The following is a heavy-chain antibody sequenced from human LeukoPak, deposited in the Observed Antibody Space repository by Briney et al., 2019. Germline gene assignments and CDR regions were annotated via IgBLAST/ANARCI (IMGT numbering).Heavy chain of an antibody. J-gene: IGHJ5*02. V-gene: IGHV4-38-2*02. D-gene: IGHD2-15*01. Sequence: SETLSLTCTVSGYSISSGYYWGWIRQPPGKGLEWIGAIHHSGGTYYNPSLKSRVTISIDTSKNHFSLKLTSVTAADTAVYCCARDGVGYCSGGSCYNWFDPWGQGTLVTVSS. CDR2: IHHSGGT. CDR3: ARDGVGYCSGGSCYNWFDP. CDR1: GYSISSGYY.